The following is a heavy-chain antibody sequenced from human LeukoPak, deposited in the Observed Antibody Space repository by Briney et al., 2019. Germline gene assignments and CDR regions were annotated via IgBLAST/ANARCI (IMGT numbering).Heavy chain of an antibody. V-gene: IGHV4-59*11. J-gene: IGHJ4*02. Sequence: SETLSLTCTVSGGSISSHYWSWIRQPPGKGLEWIGYIYYSGSTNYNPSLKSRVTISVDTSKNQFSLKLSSVTAADTAVYYCARDPEYYYDSSGYYSGSGLDNWGQGTLVTVPS. CDR2: IYYSGST. D-gene: IGHD3-22*01. CDR3: ARDPEYYYDSSGYYSGSGLDN. CDR1: GGSISSHY.